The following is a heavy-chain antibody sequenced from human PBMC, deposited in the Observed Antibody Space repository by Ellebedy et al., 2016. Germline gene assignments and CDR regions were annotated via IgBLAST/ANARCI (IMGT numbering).Heavy chain of an antibody. CDR1: GFTFSSYG. J-gene: IGHJ6*02. D-gene: IGHD1-20*01. CDR3: ARELSSFGITGIYYGMDV. CDR2: IWYDGSNK. Sequence: GGSLRLSCAASGFTFSSYGMHWVRQAPGKGLEWVAVIWYDGSNKYYADSVKGRFTISRDNSKNTLYLQMNSLRAEDTAVYYCARELSSFGITGIYYGMDVWGQGTTVTVSS. V-gene: IGHV3-33*01.